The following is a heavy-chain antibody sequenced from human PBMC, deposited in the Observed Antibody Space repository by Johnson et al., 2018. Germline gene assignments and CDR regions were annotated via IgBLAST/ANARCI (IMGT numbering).Heavy chain of an antibody. Sequence: EVQLVESGGGLVKPGGSLRLSCAASGFTFNNAWMNWVRQAPGKGLEWVGRIKSKTDGETTDYAAPVKGRFTISRDDSKYTLYLQMNSLKTEDTAVYYCTKDRIVATIAYYYMDVWGKGTTVTVSS. CDR1: GFTFNNAW. D-gene: IGHD5-12*01. V-gene: IGHV3-15*07. J-gene: IGHJ6*03. CDR2: IKSKTDGETT. CDR3: TKDRIVATIAYYYMDV.